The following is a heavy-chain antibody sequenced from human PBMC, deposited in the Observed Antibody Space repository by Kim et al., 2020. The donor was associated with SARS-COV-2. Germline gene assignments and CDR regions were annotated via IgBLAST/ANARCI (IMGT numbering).Heavy chain of an antibody. J-gene: IGHJ4*02. CDR3: ASDSHAWHRFDY. CDR1: GQSVSSYYY. D-gene: IGHD3-22*01. CDR2: IQHSGST. V-gene: IGHV4-38-2*02. Sequence: SETLSLTCTVSGQSVSSYYYWCCLRQSPGKGLEWIGTIQHSGSTYYNPSLKSRITMSVDTSKNHFSLNIKSVTAADTALYYCASDSHAWHRFDYWGQGTVVSASS.